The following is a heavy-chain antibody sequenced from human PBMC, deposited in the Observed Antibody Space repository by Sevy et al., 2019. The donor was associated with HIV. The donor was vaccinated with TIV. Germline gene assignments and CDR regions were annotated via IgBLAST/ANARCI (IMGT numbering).Heavy chain of an antibody. CDR3: VRVVYSSGWFSFDS. V-gene: IGHV4-34*01. D-gene: IGHD6-19*01. J-gene: IGHJ4*02. CDR1: GGSFSAYY. Sequence: SETLSLTCAVYGGSFSAYYWSWIRQPPGKGLEWIGEINHSGSTNYNPSLKGRVTISVDASKNRFSLKLTSMTAADTAVYYCVRVVYSSGWFSFDSWGQGTLVTVSS. CDR2: INHSGST.